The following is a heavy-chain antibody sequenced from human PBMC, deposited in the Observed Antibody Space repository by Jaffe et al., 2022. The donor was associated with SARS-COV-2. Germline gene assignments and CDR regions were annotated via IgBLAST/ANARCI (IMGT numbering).Heavy chain of an antibody. J-gene: IGHJ4*02. Sequence: QVQLQESGPGLVKPSETLSLTCTVSGGSISSYYWSWIRQPPGKGLEWIGYIYYSGSTNYNPSLKSRVTISVDTSKNQFSLKLSSVTAADTAVYYCARDGYYYGSGSVWGQGTLVTVSS. CDR3: ARDGYYYGSGSV. D-gene: IGHD3-10*01. CDR2: IYYSGST. CDR1: GGSISSYY. V-gene: IGHV4-59*01.